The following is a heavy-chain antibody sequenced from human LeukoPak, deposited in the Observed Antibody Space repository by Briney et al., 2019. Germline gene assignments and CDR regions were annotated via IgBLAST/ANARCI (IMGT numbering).Heavy chain of an antibody. D-gene: IGHD3-22*01. CDR2: IITIFGTA. CDR1: GVTFSSYA. J-gene: IGHJ1*01. Sequence: SVKVSCKASGVTFSSYAISWVRQAPGQGLEWMGRIITIFGTANYAQKFQGRVTITTDESTSTAYMELSSLRSEDTAVYYCARNDDSSGYYPSNFQHWGQGTLVTVSS. V-gene: IGHV1-69*05. CDR3: ARNDDSSGYYPSNFQH.